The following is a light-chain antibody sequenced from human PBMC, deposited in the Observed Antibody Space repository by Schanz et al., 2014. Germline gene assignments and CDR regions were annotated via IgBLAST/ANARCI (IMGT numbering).Light chain of an antibody. J-gene: IGKJ2*01. CDR2: GAS. V-gene: IGKV3-20*01. Sequence: EIVLTQSPATLSLSPGERATLSCRASQSVTSNLAWYQQKPGQAPRLLIYGASSRATGIPDRFSGSGSGTDFTLTISRLEPEDFAVYYCQQYGDSPYTFGQGTKLEIK. CDR1: QSVTSN. CDR3: QQYGDSPYT.